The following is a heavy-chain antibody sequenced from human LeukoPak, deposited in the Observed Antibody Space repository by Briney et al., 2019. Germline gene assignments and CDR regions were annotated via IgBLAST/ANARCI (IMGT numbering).Heavy chain of an antibody. V-gene: IGHV4-61*02. J-gene: IGHJ4*02. D-gene: IGHD5-18*01. CDR3: ARERTDTSMDY. CDR1: GGSISSGSYY. CDR2: IYTSGST. Sequence: SETLSLTCTVSGGSISSGSYYWTWIRQPAGKGLEWIGRIYTSGSTNHNPSLKSRVTISLDTSKNQFSLKLISVTATDTAVYFCARERTDTSMDYWGQGTLVTVSS.